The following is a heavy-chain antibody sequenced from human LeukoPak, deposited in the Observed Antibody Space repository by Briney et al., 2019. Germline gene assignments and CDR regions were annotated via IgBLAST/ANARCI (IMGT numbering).Heavy chain of an antibody. CDR3: ARQTFYDFSRRAFDI. J-gene: IGHJ3*02. Sequence: SETLSLTCTVSGGSISSSDYYWGWIRQPPGKGLEWIGSVYYSGSTYYNPSLKSRVTISVDTSKNQFSLKLTSEAAADTALYYCARQTFYDFSRRAFDIWGQGTSVTVSS. CDR1: GGSISSSDYY. V-gene: IGHV4-39*01. D-gene: IGHD3-3*01. CDR2: VYYSGST.